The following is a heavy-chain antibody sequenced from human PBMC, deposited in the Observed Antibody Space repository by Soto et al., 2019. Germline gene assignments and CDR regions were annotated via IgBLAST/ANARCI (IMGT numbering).Heavy chain of an antibody. CDR1: GFTVSSNY. CDR3: AREWELPNYYGMDV. Sequence: GGSLRLSCAASGFTVSSNYMSWVRQAPGKGLEWVSVIYSGGSTYYADSVKGRFTISRDNSKNTVHLQMNSLRAEDTAVYYCAREWELPNYYGMDVWGQGTTVTVS. V-gene: IGHV3-53*01. J-gene: IGHJ6*02. CDR2: IYSGGST. D-gene: IGHD1-26*01.